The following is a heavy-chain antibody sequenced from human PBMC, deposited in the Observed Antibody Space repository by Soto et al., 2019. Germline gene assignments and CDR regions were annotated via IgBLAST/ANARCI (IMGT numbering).Heavy chain of an antibody. J-gene: IGHJ4*02. V-gene: IGHV3-48*01. Sequence: EVQLVESGGGLVQPGGSLRLSCAASGFTFSSYSMNWVRQAPGKGLELVSYISSSSSTIYYADSVNGRFTISRDNAKNSLYLQMNSLRAEDTAVYYCARVGPGYGDYCDYWGQGTLVTVSS. CDR1: GFTFSSYS. CDR2: ISSSSSTI. D-gene: IGHD4-17*01. CDR3: ARVGPGYGDYCDY.